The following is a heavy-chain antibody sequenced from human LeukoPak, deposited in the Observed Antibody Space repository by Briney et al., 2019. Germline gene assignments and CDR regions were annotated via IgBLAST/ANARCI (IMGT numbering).Heavy chain of an antibody. CDR2: ISAYNGNT. J-gene: IGHJ6*03. V-gene: IGHV1-18*01. CDR3: ARVVGATTDYYYYYMDV. CDR1: GYTFTSYG. Sequence: ASVKVSCKASGYTFTSYGISWVRQAPGQGLEWMGWISAYNGNTNYAQKLQGRVTMTTATSTSTAYMELRSLRSDDTAVYYCARVVGATTDYYYYYMDVWGKGTTVTVSS. D-gene: IGHD1-26*01.